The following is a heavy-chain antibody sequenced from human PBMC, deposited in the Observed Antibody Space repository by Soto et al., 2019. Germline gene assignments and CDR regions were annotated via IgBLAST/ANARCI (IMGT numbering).Heavy chain of an antibody. J-gene: IGHJ4*02. CDR2: IFFTGNI. CDR1: GASLSSISYY. CDR3: ASRHCSGGSCYNPGFDS. V-gene: IGHV4-39*01. D-gene: IGHD2-15*01. Sequence: SETLSLTCTVSGASLSSISYYWGWIRQPPGKGLEWVGGIFFTGNICYNPSLKSRVTISVDTSRNQFSLMVNSVTAADTAVYYCASRHCSGGSCYNPGFDSWCQGALVTVSS.